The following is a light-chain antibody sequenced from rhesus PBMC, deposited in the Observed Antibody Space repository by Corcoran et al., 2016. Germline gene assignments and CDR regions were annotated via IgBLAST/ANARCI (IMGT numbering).Light chain of an antibody. Sequence: DIQMTQSPSALSASVGDRVTISCRASQNIYSNLAWYQQKPGKAPKLLIYAASSLQTGIPSRFSGSGSGTDFTITISSLQPEDSAAYYCQHYYDNPYSFGQGTKVEIK. J-gene: IGKJ2*01. CDR3: QHYYDNPYS. CDR1: QNIYSN. V-gene: IGKV1S12*01. CDR2: AAS.